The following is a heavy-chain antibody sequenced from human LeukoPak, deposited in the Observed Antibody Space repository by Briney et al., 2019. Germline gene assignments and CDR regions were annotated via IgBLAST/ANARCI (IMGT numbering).Heavy chain of an antibody. CDR1: GFTFSSYA. Sequence: GGSLRLSCAASGFTFSSYAMSWVRQAPGKGLEWVSVIRGSGVTTYYADSVKGRFTISRDNSRTTLYLLMNSLRAEDTAVYYCARDVDRRDDPWGQGILVTVSS. D-gene: IGHD3-9*01. CDR2: IRGSGVTT. J-gene: IGHJ5*02. V-gene: IGHV3-23*01. CDR3: ARDVDRRDDP.